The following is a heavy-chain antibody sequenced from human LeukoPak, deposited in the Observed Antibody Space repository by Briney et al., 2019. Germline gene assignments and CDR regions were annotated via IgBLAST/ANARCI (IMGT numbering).Heavy chain of an antibody. J-gene: IGHJ4*02. D-gene: IGHD2-2*01. Sequence: PSEILSLTCTVSGGSISSSSYYWGWIRQPPGKGLEWIGSIYYSGNTYYNPSLKSRVTISVDTSKNQFSLMLSSVTAAGTAVYYCASPLGYCSSTNCYGDYWGQGTLVTVSS. V-gene: IGHV4-39*01. CDR3: ASPLGYCSSTNCYGDY. CDR2: IYYSGNT. CDR1: GGSISSSSYY.